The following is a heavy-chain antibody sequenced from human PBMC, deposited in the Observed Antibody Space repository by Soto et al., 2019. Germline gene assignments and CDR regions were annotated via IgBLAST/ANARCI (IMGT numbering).Heavy chain of an antibody. J-gene: IGHJ4*02. CDR2: TRGSGGDT. D-gene: IGHD1-26*01. V-gene: IGHV3-23*01. Sequence: EVPLLESGGGLVQPGGSLRLSCAASGFTFSFCAMNWVRQAPGKGLEWVSSTRGSGGDTYYADSVRGRFTISRDNSKNTLYLQMNSLRVEDTAVYYCVKGHSHSYYYFDYWGQGTLVTVSS. CDR1: GFTFSFCA. CDR3: VKGHSHSYYYFDY.